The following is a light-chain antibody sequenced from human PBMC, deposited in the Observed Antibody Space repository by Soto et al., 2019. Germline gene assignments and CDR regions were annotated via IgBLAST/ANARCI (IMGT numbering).Light chain of an antibody. J-gene: IGKJ1*01. Sequence: EIRMTQSPATLSVSPGDNATLSCRASQSVRSHVVWYQRKPGQAPRLLISDSSTRAPGIPTRFSGSGSGTEFTLTISSLQSDDFAVYYCQQFGDWPSFGLGTKVEI. CDR1: QSVRSH. V-gene: IGKV3D-15*01. CDR2: DSS. CDR3: QQFGDWPS.